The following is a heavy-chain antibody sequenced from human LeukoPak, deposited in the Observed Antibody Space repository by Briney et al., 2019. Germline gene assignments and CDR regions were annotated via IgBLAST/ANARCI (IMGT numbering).Heavy chain of an antibody. V-gene: IGHV3-23*01. D-gene: IGHD3-22*01. Sequence: GGSLRLSCAASGFTFSSYVMSWVRQAPGKGLEWVSDIVGSAGSTYYADSVKGRFTISRDNAKNSLYLQMSSLRAEDTAVYYCTRGGNTGYNYNAFDVWGQGTMVTVSS. CDR2: IVGSAGST. CDR3: TRGGNTGYNYNAFDV. CDR1: GFTFSSYV. J-gene: IGHJ3*01.